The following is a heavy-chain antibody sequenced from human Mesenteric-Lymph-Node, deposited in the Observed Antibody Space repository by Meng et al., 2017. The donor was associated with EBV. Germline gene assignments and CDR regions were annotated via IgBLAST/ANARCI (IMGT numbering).Heavy chain of an antibody. J-gene: IGHJ4*02. Sequence: QVHLVQSGVEVKKPGASMKVSCKASGYTFTTYGITWVRQSPGQGLEWMGWISGYNGNANYAQKLQGRVTMTTDTSTSTVHMELRSLRSDDTAVYYCARGYTGYAFLDYWGQGILVTVSS. CDR2: ISGYNGNA. V-gene: IGHV1-18*01. CDR1: GYTFTTYG. D-gene: IGHD5-12*01. CDR3: ARGYTGYAFLDY.